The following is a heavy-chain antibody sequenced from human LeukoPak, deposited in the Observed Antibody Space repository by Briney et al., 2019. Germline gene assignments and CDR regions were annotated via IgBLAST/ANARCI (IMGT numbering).Heavy chain of an antibody. D-gene: IGHD2-2*01. CDR1: GYTLTESS. CDR3: ATPDCSSTSCYGVPGSGKFDY. Sequence: ASVKVSCKVFGYTLTESSMHWVRQAPGKGLEWMGGFDPEDGETIYAQKFQGRVTMTEDTSTDTAYMELSSLRSEDTAVYYCATPDCSSTSCYGVPGSGKFDYWGQGTLVTVSS. CDR2: FDPEDGET. J-gene: IGHJ4*02. V-gene: IGHV1-24*01.